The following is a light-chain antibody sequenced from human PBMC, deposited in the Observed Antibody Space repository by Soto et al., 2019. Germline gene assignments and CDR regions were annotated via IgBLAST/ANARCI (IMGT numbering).Light chain of an antibody. V-gene: IGLV3-1*01. CDR1: KLGNKY. CDR3: QAWDSSYV. Sequence: SYELTQPPSVSVSPGQTATITCSGDKLGNKYTSWYQQRPGQSPVLVIYQDTRRPSGIPERFSGSNSGNTATLTISGTQTMDEADYYCQAWDSSYVFGTGTKVTVL. CDR2: QDT. J-gene: IGLJ1*01.